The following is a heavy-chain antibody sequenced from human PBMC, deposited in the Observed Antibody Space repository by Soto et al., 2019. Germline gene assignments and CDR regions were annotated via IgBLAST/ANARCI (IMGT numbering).Heavy chain of an antibody. D-gene: IGHD3-10*01. CDR1: GFTFDDYG. Sequence: EVQLVESGGGVVRPGGSLRLSCAASGFTFDDYGMSWVRQAPGKGLEWVSGINWNGGSTGYADSVKGRFTISRDNAKNALYLQMNSLRAEDTALYHCARHGSGSYFFWFDPWGQGTLVTVSS. V-gene: IGHV3-20*01. J-gene: IGHJ5*02. CDR3: ARHGSGSYFFWFDP. CDR2: INWNGGST.